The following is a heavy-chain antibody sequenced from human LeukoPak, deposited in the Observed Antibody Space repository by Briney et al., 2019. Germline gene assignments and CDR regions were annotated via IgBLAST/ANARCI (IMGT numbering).Heavy chain of an antibody. J-gene: IGHJ4*02. CDR2: ISSNGGST. V-gene: IGHV3-64*01. CDR3: ARDPRGATGDY. Sequence: GGSLSFSCAGPGFTFSSYAMHWVRRAPGRGLDYVSAISSNGGSTYYANSVKGRFTISRDNSKNTLYLQMNSLRAEDTAVYYCARDPRGATGDYWGQGTLVTVSS. D-gene: IGHD5-12*01. CDR1: GFTFSSYA.